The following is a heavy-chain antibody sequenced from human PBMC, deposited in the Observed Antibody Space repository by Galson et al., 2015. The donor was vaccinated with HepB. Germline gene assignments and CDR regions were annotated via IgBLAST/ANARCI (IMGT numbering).Heavy chain of an antibody. D-gene: IGHD5-12*01. CDR3: AITRVDRMVATIFVRDYYYYGMDV. CDR1: GGTFSSYA. J-gene: IGHJ6*02. Sequence: SVKVSCKASGGTFSSYAISWVRQAPGQGLEWMGRIIPILGIANYAQKFQGRVTITADKSTSTAYMELSSLRSEDTAVYYCAITRVDRMVATIFVRDYYYYGMDVWGQGTTVTVSS. CDR2: IIPILGIA. V-gene: IGHV1-69*04.